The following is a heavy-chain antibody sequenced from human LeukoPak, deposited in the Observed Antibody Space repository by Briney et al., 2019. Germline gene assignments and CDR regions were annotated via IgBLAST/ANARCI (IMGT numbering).Heavy chain of an antibody. Sequence: SETLSLTCTVSGGSISSSSYYWGWIRQPPGKGLEWIGSIYYSGSTYYNPSLKSRATISVDTSKNQFSLKLSSVTAADTAVYYCARVAAGTPYNWFDPWGQGTLVTVSS. CDR1: GGSISSSSYY. CDR2: IYYSGST. J-gene: IGHJ5*02. V-gene: IGHV4-39*07. CDR3: ARVAAGTPYNWFDP. D-gene: IGHD1-1*01.